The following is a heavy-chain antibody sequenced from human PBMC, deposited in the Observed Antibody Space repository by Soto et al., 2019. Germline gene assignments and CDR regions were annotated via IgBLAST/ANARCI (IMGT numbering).Heavy chain of an antibody. J-gene: IGHJ6*04. CDR1: GFTFSSYS. CDR3: ARDPGVVVAATNV. Sequence: GGSLRLSCAASGFTFSSYSMNWVRQAPGKGLEWVSYISSSSSTIYYADSVKGRFTISRDNAKNSLYLQMNSLRAEDTAVYYCARDPGVVVAATNVWGKGTTVTVSS. V-gene: IGHV3-48*01. D-gene: IGHD2-15*01. CDR2: ISSSSSTI.